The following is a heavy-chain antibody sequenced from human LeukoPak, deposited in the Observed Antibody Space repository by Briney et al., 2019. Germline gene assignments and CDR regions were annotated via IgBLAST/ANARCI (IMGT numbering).Heavy chain of an antibody. CDR2: ISYDGSNK. CDR3: AKVSDRFMVRGLDY. CDR1: GYAFSSYG. J-gene: IGHJ4*02. V-gene: IGHV3-30*18. Sequence: GGSLRLSCAASGYAFSSYGLHWVRQAPGKGLEWVAVISYDGSNKYYADSVKGRFTSSRDNSKSTLYLQMNSLRAEDTAVYYCAKVSDRFMVRGLDYWGQGTLVTVSS. D-gene: IGHD3-10*01.